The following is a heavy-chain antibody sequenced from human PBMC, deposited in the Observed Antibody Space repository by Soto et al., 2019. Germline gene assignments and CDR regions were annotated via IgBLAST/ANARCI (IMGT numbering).Heavy chain of an antibody. CDR3: ARDRVGGGGVFFDY. J-gene: IGHJ4*02. D-gene: IGHD3-16*01. CDR1: GYTFTIYG. Sequence: ASVKVSCKASGYTFTIYGISWVRQAPGQGLEWMGWISGYNGNTNYAQKLQGRVTMTTDTATSTAYMELRSLRSDDTAVFYCARDRVGGGGVFFDYWGPGTLVTVSS. V-gene: IGHV1-18*01. CDR2: ISGYNGNT.